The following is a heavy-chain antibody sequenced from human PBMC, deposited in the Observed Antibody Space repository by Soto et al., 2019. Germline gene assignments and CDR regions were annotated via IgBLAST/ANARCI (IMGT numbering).Heavy chain of an antibody. Sequence: QVQLVQSGAEVKKPGASVKVSCKASGYTFTSYGISWVRQAPGQGLEWMGWNSAYNGNTNYAQKLHGRVTTTTDTPTSTANMELRSLKSDDTAVYYCASGSNDIDYWGEGTLVTISS. CDR2: NSAYNGNT. CDR3: ASGSNDIDY. CDR1: GYTFTSYG. J-gene: IGHJ4*02. D-gene: IGHD1-1*01. V-gene: IGHV1-18*01.